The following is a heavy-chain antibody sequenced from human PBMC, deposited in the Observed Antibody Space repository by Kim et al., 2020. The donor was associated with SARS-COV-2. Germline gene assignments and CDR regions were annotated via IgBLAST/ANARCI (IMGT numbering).Heavy chain of an antibody. V-gene: IGHV3-7*03. D-gene: IGHD3-10*01. Sequence: KQDGSEKSYVDSVKGRFTISRDNAKSSLYLQMNSLRVDDTAMYYCARDSGIDWGQGTLVTVSS. CDR3: ARDSGID. CDR2: KQDGSEK. J-gene: IGHJ4*02.